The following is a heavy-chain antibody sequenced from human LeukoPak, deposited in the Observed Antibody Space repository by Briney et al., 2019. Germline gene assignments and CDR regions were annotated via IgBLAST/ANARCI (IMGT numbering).Heavy chain of an antibody. CDR1: GFSFSSYW. CDR3: AREAGSSWFAPLDY. Sequence: GGSLRLSCPTSGFSFSSYWMSWVRQAPGKGLEWVANIKEDGSEKYYVDSVKGRFTISRDNAKNSLYLQMNSLRAEDTAVYYCAREAGSSWFAPLDYWGQGTLVTVSS. D-gene: IGHD6-13*01. V-gene: IGHV3-7*01. J-gene: IGHJ4*02. CDR2: IKEDGSEK.